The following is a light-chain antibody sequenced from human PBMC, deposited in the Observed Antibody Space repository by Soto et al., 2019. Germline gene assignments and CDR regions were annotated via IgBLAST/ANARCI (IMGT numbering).Light chain of an antibody. CDR1: QTVRNNY. J-gene: IGKJ5*01. Sequence: EFVLTQSPGTLSLSPGERATLSCRASQTVRNNYLAWYQQKPGQAPRLLIYGASTRATGIPARFSGSGSGTDFTLTISSLEPEDFAVYYCQQYNNWPITFGQGTRLEI. CDR3: QQYNNWPIT. CDR2: GAS. V-gene: IGKV3-20*01.